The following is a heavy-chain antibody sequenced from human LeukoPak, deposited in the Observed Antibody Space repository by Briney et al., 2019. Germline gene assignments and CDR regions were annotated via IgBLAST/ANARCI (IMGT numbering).Heavy chain of an antibody. J-gene: IGHJ4*02. Sequence: SETLSLTCTVSGGSISSSSYYWGWVRQPPGKGLEWIGEIYHSGSTNYNPSLKSRVTISVDKSKNQFSLKLSSVTAADTAVYYCARFTDYYDSSGTDYWGQGTLVTVSS. CDR3: ARFTDYYDSSGTDY. V-gene: IGHV4-39*07. CDR1: GGSISSSSYY. CDR2: IYHSGST. D-gene: IGHD3-22*01.